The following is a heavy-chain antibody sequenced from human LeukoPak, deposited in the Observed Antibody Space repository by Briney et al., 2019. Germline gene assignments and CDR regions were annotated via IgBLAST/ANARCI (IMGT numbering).Heavy chain of an antibody. CDR2: ISVRSNYR. CDR3: VRLRRNSDRSGYYYYYDY. V-gene: IGHV3-21*01. J-gene: IGHJ4*02. CDR1: GYTFSDFS. Sequence: GGTLRLSCAASGYTFSDFSVNWVREAPGKGLEWVSSISVRSNYRYYADSVRGRFTISRDDARDSLFLQMNSLRAEDTAVYFCVRLRRNSDRSGYYYYYDYWGQGTLVTVSA. D-gene: IGHD3-22*01.